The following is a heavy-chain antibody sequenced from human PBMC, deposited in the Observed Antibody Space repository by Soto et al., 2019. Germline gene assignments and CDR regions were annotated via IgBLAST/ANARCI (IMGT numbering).Heavy chain of an antibody. J-gene: IGHJ6*03. D-gene: IGHD3-10*01. CDR2: INHSGST. CDR1: GGSISSYY. Sequence: SETLSLTCTVSGGSISSYYWSWIRQPPGKGLEWIGEINHSGSTNYNPSLKSRVTISVDTSKNQFSLKLSSVTAADTAVYYCARRPSYGSGRNYYYMDVWGKGTTVTVSS. CDR3: ARRPSYGSGRNYYYMDV. V-gene: IGHV4-34*01.